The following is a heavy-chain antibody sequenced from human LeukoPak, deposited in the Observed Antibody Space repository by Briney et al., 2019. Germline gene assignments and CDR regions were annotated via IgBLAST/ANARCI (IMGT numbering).Heavy chain of an antibody. CDR2: IDSSTTRI. J-gene: IGHJ4*02. D-gene: IGHD2/OR15-2a*01. CDR3: VRGGTYCDSTCKGADY. Sequence: GGSLRLSCAASGFTFRSFSMNWVRQAPGKGLEWVSAIDSSTTRIYYANSVRGRFTISRDNAKNSLDLQMNSLRAEDTAVYYCVRGGTYCDSTCKGADYWGQGTLVAVSS. V-gene: IGHV3-21*01. CDR1: GFTFRSFS.